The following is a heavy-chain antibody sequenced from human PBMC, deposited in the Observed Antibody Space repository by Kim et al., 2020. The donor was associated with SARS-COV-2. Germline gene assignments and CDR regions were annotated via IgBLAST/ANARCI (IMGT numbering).Heavy chain of an antibody. V-gene: IGHV1-46*01. CDR3: VRGNYYDGSGGTLY. CDR2: LNPSGGST. Sequence: ASVKVSCKASGYTFTTYFMHWVRQAPGQGLEWMGILNPSGGSTSYAQRFQGRVTMTRDTSTRTVYMELSSLTSEDTAVYYCVRGNYYDGSGGTLYWGQGTLVTVSS. CDR1: GYTFTTYF. J-gene: IGHJ4*02. D-gene: IGHD3-22*01.